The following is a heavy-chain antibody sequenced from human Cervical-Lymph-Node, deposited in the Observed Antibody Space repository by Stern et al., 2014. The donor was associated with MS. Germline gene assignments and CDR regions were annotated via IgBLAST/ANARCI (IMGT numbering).Heavy chain of an antibody. J-gene: IGHJ4*02. D-gene: IGHD3-16*01. CDR1: GFIFSSYW. CDR3: ARAPTYSQHLLN. CDR2: ISSDGSST. V-gene: IGHV3-74*02. Sequence: VQLVESGGGLVQPGGSLRLSCAASGFIFSSYWMHWVRQIPGKGLLWVSRISSDGSSTNYADSVKGRFTISRDNAKNTVYLQMDSLRLEDTAVYYCARAPTYSQHLLNWGQGTLVTVSS.